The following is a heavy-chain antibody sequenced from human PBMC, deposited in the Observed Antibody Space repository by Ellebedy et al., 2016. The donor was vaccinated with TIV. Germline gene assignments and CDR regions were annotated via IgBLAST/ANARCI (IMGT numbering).Heavy chain of an antibody. CDR3: VSRVSWRPDYFDF. D-gene: IGHD3-10*01. CDR2: ISGDSKVI. V-gene: IGHV3-23*01. CDR1: GFTFRPYV. J-gene: IGHJ4*02. Sequence: PGGSLRLSCAASGFTFRPYVMSWIRQAPGKGLEWVSGISGDSKVIKYGESVKGRFSTSRDNFNNMVYLQMTSLRVEDTAVYYCVSRVSWRPDYFDFWGQGILVAVAS.